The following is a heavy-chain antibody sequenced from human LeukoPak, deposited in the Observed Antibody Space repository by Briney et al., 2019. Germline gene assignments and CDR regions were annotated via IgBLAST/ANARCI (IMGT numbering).Heavy chain of an antibody. CDR3: ARFPTTGYSSGWFDY. CDR2: IIPIFGTA. J-gene: IGHJ4*02. V-gene: IGHV1-69*13. CDR1: GGTFSSYA. D-gene: IGHD6-19*01. Sequence: ASVKVSCKASGGTFSSYAISWVRQAPGQGLEWMGGIIPIFGTANCAQKFQGRVTITADESTSTAYMELSSLRSEDTAVYYCARFPTTGYSSGWFDYWGQGTLVTVSS.